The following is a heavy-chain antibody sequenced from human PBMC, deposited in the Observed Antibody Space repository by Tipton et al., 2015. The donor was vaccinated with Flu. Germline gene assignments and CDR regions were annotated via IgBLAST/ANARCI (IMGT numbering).Heavy chain of an antibody. Sequence: TLSLTCTVSGDSITYYYWTWIRQPAGKGLEWIGRIYTTGSTNYNPSLQSRVTMSLDTSKNQFSLKLSSVTAADTAVYYCAAHCSGGSCSHAFDIWGQGTMVTVSS. CDR1: GDSITYYY. V-gene: IGHV4-4*07. CDR3: AAHCSGGSCSHAFDI. J-gene: IGHJ3*02. CDR2: IYTTGST. D-gene: IGHD2-15*01.